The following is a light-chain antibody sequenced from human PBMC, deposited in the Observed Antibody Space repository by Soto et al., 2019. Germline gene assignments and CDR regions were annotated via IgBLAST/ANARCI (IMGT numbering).Light chain of an antibody. J-gene: IGKJ4*01. CDR3: QQHNNWPLT. V-gene: IGKV3-15*01. CDR2: GAS. CDR1: QSVSSN. Sequence: EIVMTQSPATLSVSPGERATLSCRASQSVSSNLPWYQQKPGQAPRLLIYGASTRATGIPARFSGSGSGTEFTLTVSSLQSEDFAVYYCQQHNNWPLTFGGGTKVDIK.